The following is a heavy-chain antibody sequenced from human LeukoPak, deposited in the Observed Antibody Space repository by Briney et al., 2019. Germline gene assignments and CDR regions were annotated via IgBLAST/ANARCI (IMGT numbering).Heavy chain of an antibody. J-gene: IGHJ4*02. CDR3: ARDKGSSYLSSFDY. CDR2: IRFDGSDK. D-gene: IGHD6-6*01. Sequence: PGGSRRPSCAASGSTFNSIGTHWVRQAPGKGLGWVALIRFDGSDKSYADYVKGRFTISSDNSKTTLYLQRNSLRAADTAVYYGARDKGSSYLSSFDYWGQGTLVTVSS. CDR1: GSTFNSIG. V-gene: IGHV3-30*02.